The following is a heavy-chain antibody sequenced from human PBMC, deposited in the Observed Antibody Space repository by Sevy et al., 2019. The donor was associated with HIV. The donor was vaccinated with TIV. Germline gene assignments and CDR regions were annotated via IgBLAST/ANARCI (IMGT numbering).Heavy chain of an antibody. CDR3: AKGDRSFYGLDV. J-gene: IGHJ6*02. V-gene: IGHV3-23*01. Sequence: GGSLRLSFAASGFTFSPYAMSWVRQAQGKGLEGVSALGGSGGSTYNADSVEGRFTISRDNSKNTLYLEMNSLRVEDTAVYYCAKGDRSFYGLDVWGQGTTVTVSS. CDR1: GFTFSPYA. CDR2: LGGSGGST. D-gene: IGHD3-22*01.